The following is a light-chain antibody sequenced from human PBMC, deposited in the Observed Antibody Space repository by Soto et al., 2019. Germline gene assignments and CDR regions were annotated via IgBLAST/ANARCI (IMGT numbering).Light chain of an antibody. CDR2: EVI. Sequence: QSALTQPASVSGSPGQSITISCTGTSSDIGAYKYVSWYQQHPGRAPKLMIYEVIHRPSGVYSRFSGSKSGKTASLSISGLQADDEADYYCSSYTSSRTLVFGGGTQLTVL. CDR1: SSDIGAYKY. CDR3: SSYTSSRTLV. V-gene: IGLV2-14*01. J-gene: IGLJ2*01.